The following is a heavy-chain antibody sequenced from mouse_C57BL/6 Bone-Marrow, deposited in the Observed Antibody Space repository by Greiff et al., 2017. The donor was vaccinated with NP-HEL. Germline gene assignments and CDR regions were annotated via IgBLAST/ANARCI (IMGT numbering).Heavy chain of an antibody. Sequence: EVQGVESGGGLVKPGGSLKLSCAASGFTFSSYAMSWVRQTPEKRLEWVATISDGGSYTYYPDNVKGRFTISRDNAKNNLYLQMSHLKSEDTAMYYCARDRGSRALYYAMDYWGQGTSVTVSS. J-gene: IGHJ4*01. D-gene: IGHD1-1*01. CDR3: ARDRGSRALYYAMDY. V-gene: IGHV5-4*01. CDR2: ISDGGSYT. CDR1: GFTFSSYA.